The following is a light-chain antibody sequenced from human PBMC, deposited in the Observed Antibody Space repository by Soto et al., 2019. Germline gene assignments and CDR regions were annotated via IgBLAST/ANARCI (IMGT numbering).Light chain of an antibody. CDR1: QSISHW. V-gene: IGKV1-5*03. CDR2: EAS. Sequence: DIQMTQSPSTLSASIGDRVTITCRASQSISHWLAWYQQKPGKAPKLLIYEASTLESGVPSRFSGNGSGTEFTLTISSLQPDDFATFYCQQYYRRSRTFGQGTKVEIQ. CDR3: QQYYRRSRT. J-gene: IGKJ1*01.